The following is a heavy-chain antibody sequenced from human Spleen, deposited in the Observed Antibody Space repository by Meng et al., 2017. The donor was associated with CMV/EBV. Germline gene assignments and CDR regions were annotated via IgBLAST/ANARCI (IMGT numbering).Heavy chain of an antibody. J-gene: IGHJ4*02. Sequence: GGSLKISCAASGFTFDDYAMHWVRQAPGKGLEWVSGISWNSGSIGYADSVKGRFTISRDNAKNSLYLQMNSLRAEDTAVYYCARDFDNWGQGILVTVSS. V-gene: IGHV3-9*01. CDR1: GFTFDDYA. CDR3: ARDFDN. CDR2: ISWNSGSI.